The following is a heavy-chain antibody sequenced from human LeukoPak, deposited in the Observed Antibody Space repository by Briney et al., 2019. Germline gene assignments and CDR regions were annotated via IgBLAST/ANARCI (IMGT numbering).Heavy chain of an antibody. Sequence: GSSVKVSCKASGGTFSSYAISWVRQAPGQGLEWMGRIIPILGIANYAQKFQGRVTITADKSTSTAYMELSSLRSEDTAVCYCARNSGWFGEQDWFDPWGQGTLVTVSS. V-gene: IGHV1-69*04. CDR2: IIPILGIA. D-gene: IGHD3-10*01. J-gene: IGHJ5*02. CDR1: GGTFSSYA. CDR3: ARNSGWFGEQDWFDP.